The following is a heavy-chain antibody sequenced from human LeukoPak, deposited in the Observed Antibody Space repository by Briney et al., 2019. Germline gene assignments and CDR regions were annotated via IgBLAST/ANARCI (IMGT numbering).Heavy chain of an antibody. Sequence: SGPALVKPTQTLTLTCTFSGFSLTTSGMCVSWVRQPPGKALEWLARIDWDEDKYFSTSLQTRLTISKDTSKNQVVLTMTNMDPADTATYYCARMTRNSDYDYYYYMDVWGKGTTVTVSS. CDR3: ARMTRNSDYDYYYYMDV. D-gene: IGHD1/OR15-1a*01. CDR2: IDWDEDK. J-gene: IGHJ6*03. CDR1: GFSLTTSGMC. V-gene: IGHV2-70*11.